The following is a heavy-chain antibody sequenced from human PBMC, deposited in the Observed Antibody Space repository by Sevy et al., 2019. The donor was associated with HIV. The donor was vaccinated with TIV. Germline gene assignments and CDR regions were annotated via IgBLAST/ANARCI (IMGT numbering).Heavy chain of an antibody. CDR1: GGTFSSYA. D-gene: IGHD6-19*01. V-gene: IGHV1-69*13. CDR2: MIPIFGTA. CDR3: ARTRYTISSGWYGENYFDY. J-gene: IGHJ4*02. Sequence: ASVKVSCKASGGTFSSYAISWVRQAPGQGLEWMGGMIPIFGTANYAQKFQGRVTITADESTSTAYMELSSLRSEDTAVYYCARTRYTISSGWYGENYFDYWGQGTLVTVSS.